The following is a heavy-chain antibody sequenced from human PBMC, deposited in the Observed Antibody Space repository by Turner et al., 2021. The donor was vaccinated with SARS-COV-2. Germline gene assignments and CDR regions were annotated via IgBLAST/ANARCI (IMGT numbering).Heavy chain of an antibody. V-gene: IGHV4-39*01. CDR1: GGSISSRSYY. J-gene: IGHJ4*02. Sequence: QLQLQESGPGLVKSSEPLSLTCTVSGGSISSRSYYWGGIRQPPGKGLEWIGSSYYSGSTDYNPALKSRVTISVDTSKNQFSLKLGAVTAADTAVYYCARFEYGYSYDFGFDYWGQGTLVTVSS. D-gene: IGHD5-18*01. CDR2: SYYSGST. CDR3: ARFEYGYSYDFGFDY.